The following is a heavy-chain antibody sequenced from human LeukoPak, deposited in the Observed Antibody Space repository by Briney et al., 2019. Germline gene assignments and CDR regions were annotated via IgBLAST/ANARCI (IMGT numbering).Heavy chain of an antibody. V-gene: IGHV3-53*01. CDR3: ARETSLKYYFDY. CDR2: IYSGGST. CDR1: GFTVSSNY. J-gene: IGHJ4*02. Sequence: GGSLRLSCAASGFTVSSNYMSWVRQAPGKGLEWVSVIYSGGSTYYADSVKGRFTISRDNSKNTLYLQMNSLRAEDTAVYYCARETSLKYYFDYWGQGTLVTVSS. D-gene: IGHD6-6*01.